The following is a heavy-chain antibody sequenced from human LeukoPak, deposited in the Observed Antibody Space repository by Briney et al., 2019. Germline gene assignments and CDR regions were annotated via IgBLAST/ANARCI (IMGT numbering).Heavy chain of an antibody. CDR3: ARQLLRIQLWLRNWFDP. D-gene: IGHD5-18*01. Sequence: SETLSLTCAVYGGSFSGYYWSWIRQPPGKGLEWIGEINHSESTNYNPSLKSRVTISVDTSKNQFSLKLSSVTAADTAVYYCARQLLRIQLWLRNWFDPWGQGTLVTVSS. CDR2: INHSEST. V-gene: IGHV4-34*01. CDR1: GGSFSGYY. J-gene: IGHJ5*02.